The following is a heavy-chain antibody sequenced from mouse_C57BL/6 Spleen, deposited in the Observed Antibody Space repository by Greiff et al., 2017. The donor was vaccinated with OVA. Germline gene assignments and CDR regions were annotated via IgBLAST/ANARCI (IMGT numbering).Heavy chain of an antibody. J-gene: IGHJ2*01. CDR1: GFTFSSYG. CDR3: ARRDGIDY. Sequence: EVQLVESGGDLVKPGGSLKLSCAASGFTFSSYGMSWVRQTPDKRLEWVATISSGGSYTYYPDSVKGRFTISRDNAKNTLYLQMSSLKSEDTAMYYCARRDGIDYWGQGTTLTVSS. CDR2: ISSGGSYT. V-gene: IGHV5-6*01. D-gene: IGHD3-3*01.